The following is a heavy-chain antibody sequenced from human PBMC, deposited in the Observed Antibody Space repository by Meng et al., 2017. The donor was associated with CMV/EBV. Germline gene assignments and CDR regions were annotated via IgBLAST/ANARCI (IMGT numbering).Heavy chain of an antibody. J-gene: IGHJ6*02. CDR1: GFTFANYA. Sequence: GESLKISCAASGFTFANYAMSWVRLPPGKGLEWVSGISGRGDNTHYADSVKGRFTISRDNSRNTLFLQMTSLRAEDTALYYCAKDRGYRTYNGMDVWGQGTTVTVSS. V-gene: IGHV3-23*01. CDR2: ISGRGDNT. D-gene: IGHD3-10*01. CDR3: AKDRGYRTYNGMDV.